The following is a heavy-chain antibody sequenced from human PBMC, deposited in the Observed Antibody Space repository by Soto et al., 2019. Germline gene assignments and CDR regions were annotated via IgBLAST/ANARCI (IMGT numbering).Heavy chain of an antibody. CDR3: AWKEAGTGYYYYAMDV. D-gene: IGHD6-19*01. Sequence: LETLSLTCSVCGGYISSFSWSWIRQPPGKGLEWIGYIYYSGSINYNPSLQSRVTISVDPYKDHFSLKLSSVTAADTAVYYFAWKEAGTGYYYYAMDVWGQGTTVTVSS. CDR1: GGYISSFS. J-gene: IGHJ6*02. CDR2: IYYSGSI. V-gene: IGHV4-59*01.